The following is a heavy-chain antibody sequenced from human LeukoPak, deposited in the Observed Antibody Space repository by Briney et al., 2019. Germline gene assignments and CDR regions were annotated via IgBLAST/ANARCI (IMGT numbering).Heavy chain of an antibody. CDR2: RSWDCGSK. CDR1: GLTFGDLA. D-gene: IGHD1-7*01. CDR3: VKDLRLDLHLDTFHI. V-gene: IGHV3-9*01. J-gene: IGHJ3*02. Sequence: GGSLRLPCAVSGLTFGDLAVHWIRQPPGKGLRWMSSRSWDCGSKVYADSVKHRLGISRDNAKNTLYLDMHSPAPEYTPVYYCVKDLRLDLHLDTFHIWGQGTLVTVS.